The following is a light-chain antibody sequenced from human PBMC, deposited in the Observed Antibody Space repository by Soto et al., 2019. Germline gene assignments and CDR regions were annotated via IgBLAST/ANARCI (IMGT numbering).Light chain of an antibody. CDR1: SSDVGTYHL. CDR3: CSYAGDSTDVV. Sequence: QSALTQPASVSGSPGQSITISCTGTSSDVGTYHLVSWYQQHPGKAPKLMIYEGSKRPSGVSNRFSGSKAGNTASLTISGLQAEDDADYYCCSYAGDSTDVVFGGGTKVTVL. J-gene: IGLJ2*01. V-gene: IGLV2-23*01. CDR2: EGS.